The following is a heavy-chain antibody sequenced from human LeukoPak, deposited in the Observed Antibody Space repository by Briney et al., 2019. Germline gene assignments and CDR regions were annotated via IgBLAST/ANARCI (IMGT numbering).Heavy chain of an antibody. D-gene: IGHD3-10*01. CDR2: MNSDGTTT. J-gene: IGHJ5*02. CDR3: ARGRGPYGWFDP. Sequence: AGGSLRLSCAASGFTFSSYWMHWVRQVPGKGLVWVSRMNSDGTTTNYADSVKGRFTISRDNAKNTLYLQMNSLRAEDTAVYYCARGRGPYGWFDPWGQGTLVTVSS. V-gene: IGHV3-74*01. CDR1: GFTFSSYW.